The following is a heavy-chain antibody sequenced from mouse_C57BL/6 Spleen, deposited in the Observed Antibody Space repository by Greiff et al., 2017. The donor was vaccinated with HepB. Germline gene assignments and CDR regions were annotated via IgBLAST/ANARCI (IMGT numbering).Heavy chain of an antibody. CDR1: GYTFTSYW. CDR2: IHPNSGST. CDR3: ARRGSYSNYNYFDY. V-gene: IGHV1-64*01. J-gene: IGHJ2*01. D-gene: IGHD2-5*01. Sequence: QVQLQQPGAELVKPGASVKLSCKASGYTFTSYWMHWVKQRPGQGLEWIGMIHPNSGSTNYNEKFKSKATLTVDKSSSTAYMQLSSLTSEDSAVYYCARRGSYSNYNYFDYWGQGTTLTVSS.